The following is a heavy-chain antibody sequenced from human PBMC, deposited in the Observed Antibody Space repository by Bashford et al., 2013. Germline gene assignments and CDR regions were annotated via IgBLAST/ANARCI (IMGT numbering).Heavy chain of an antibody. V-gene: IGHV4-30-4*01. J-gene: IGHJ4*02. D-gene: IGHD5-12*01. CDR1: GGSYGPLSGYY. CDR3: ARGDGYSDYVDYFDY. Sequence: SRTLSLTCDVYGGSYGPLSGYYWSWIRQPPGKGLEWIGYIHYSGTTYYKPSLESRVSMSLDTSKNQFSLTLTSVIAADTAVYYCARGDGYSDYVDYFDYWGQGTLVTVSS. CDR2: IHYSGTT.